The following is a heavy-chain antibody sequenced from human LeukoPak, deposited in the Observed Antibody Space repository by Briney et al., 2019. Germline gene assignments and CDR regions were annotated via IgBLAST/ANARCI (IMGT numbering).Heavy chain of an antibody. D-gene: IGHD6-13*01. CDR2: ISSSGSTI. V-gene: IGHV3-11*04. Sequence: GGSLRLSCAASAFTFSDYYMSWIRQAPGKGLAWVSYISSSGSTIYYADSVKGRFTISRDNAKNSLYLQMNSLRAEDTAVYYCSAGHYYYYMDVWGKGTTVTVSS. CDR1: AFTFSDYY. CDR3: SAGHYYYYMDV. J-gene: IGHJ6*03.